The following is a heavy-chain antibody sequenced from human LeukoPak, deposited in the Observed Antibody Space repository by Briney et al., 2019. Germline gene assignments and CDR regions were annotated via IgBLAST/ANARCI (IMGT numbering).Heavy chain of an antibody. CDR1: GGTFSRYA. CDR3: ARDGASGNYVVY. J-gene: IGHJ4*02. CDR2: IIPIFGTA. Sequence: SVQVSCQASGGTFSRYAISWVRQAPGQGLEWMGGIIPIFGTANYAQKFQGRVTIATDESTSTAYMELSSLRSEDTAVYYCARDGASGNYVVYWGQGTLVTVSS. D-gene: IGHD3-10*01. V-gene: IGHV1-69*05.